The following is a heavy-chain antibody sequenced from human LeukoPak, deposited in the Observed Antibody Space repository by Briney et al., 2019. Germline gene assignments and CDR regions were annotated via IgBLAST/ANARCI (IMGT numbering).Heavy chain of an antibody. V-gene: IGHV3-30*18. CDR3: AKDRADIVATYFDY. D-gene: IGHD5-12*01. CDR2: ISYDGSNK. Sequence: GGSLRLSYAASGFTFSSYGMHWVRQAPGKGLEWVAVISYDGSNKYYADSVKGRFTISRDNSKNTLYLRMNSLRAEDTAVYYCAKDRADIVATYFDYWGQGTLVTVSS. CDR1: GFTFSSYG. J-gene: IGHJ4*02.